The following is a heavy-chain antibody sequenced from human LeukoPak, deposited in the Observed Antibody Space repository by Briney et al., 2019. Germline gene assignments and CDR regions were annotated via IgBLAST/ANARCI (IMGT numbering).Heavy chain of an antibody. V-gene: IGHV1-18*01. Sequence: ASVKVSCKASGYTFTSSGISWVRQAPGQGLEWMGWISGYNGNTKYAQRFQGRVTTTTDTSTSTVYMDLRSLRSDDTAMYFCARDRVQIVGASSVYFQYWGQGTLVTVSS. J-gene: IGHJ1*01. CDR2: ISGYNGNT. CDR3: ARDRVQIVGASSVYFQY. D-gene: IGHD1-26*01. CDR1: GYTFTSSG.